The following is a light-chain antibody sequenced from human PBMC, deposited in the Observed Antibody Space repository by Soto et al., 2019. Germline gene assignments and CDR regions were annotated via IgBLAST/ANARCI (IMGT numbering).Light chain of an antibody. Sequence: DIQMTQSPSTLSAAVEDRVIITCRASQSISSWLAWYQQKPGKAPNLLIYRASTLKSGIPSWFSGSGSGTEFTLTISSLQPDDFATYYCQLYDRASWTFGPGTKVEIK. CDR2: RAS. CDR3: QLYDRASWT. J-gene: IGKJ1*01. V-gene: IGKV1-5*03. CDR1: QSISSW.